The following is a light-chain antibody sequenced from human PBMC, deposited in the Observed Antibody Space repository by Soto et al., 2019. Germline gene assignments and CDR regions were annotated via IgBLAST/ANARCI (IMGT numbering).Light chain of an antibody. CDR1: QSVSTSY. CDR3: QHYGSSVWT. J-gene: IGKJ1*01. Sequence: EIVLTQSPGTLSLSPGERATLSCRASQSVSTSYLAWYQQKPGQATRLLIYAASSRATGIPDRFSGSGSGTDFTLTITRLEPEDFAVYYCQHYGSSVWTFGQGTKLEIK. V-gene: IGKV3-20*01. CDR2: AAS.